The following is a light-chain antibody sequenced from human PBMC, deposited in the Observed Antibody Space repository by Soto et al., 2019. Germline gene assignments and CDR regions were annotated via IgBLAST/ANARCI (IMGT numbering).Light chain of an antibody. V-gene: IGLV2-11*01. J-gene: IGLJ3*02. Sequence: QSALTQPRSVSGSPGQSVTISCTGTSSDIGSYNYVSWYQQHPGKAPKLMIYDVSKRPSGVPDRFSGSKSGNTASLTISGLQTEDEADYYCCTYAGSYLWVFGGGTKLTV. CDR2: DVS. CDR1: SSDIGSYNY. CDR3: CTYAGSYLWV.